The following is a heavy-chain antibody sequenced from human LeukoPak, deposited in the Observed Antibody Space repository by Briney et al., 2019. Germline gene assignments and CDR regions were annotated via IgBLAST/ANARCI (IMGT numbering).Heavy chain of an antibody. CDR3: AKGAITMVRGVIVNDY. J-gene: IGHJ4*02. V-gene: IGHV3-23*01. Sequence: GGSLRLSCAVSGSTFSSYAMSWVRQAPGKGLEWVSAISGSGGSTYYADSVKGRFTIARDNSKNTLYLQMNSLRAEDTAVYYCAKGAITMVRGVIVNDYWGQGTLVTVSS. CDR2: ISGSGGST. CDR1: GSTFSSYA. D-gene: IGHD3-10*01.